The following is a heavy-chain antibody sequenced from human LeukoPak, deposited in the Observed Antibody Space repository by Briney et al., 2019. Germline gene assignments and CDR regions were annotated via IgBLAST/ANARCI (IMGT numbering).Heavy chain of an antibody. CDR2: IYYSGST. V-gene: IGHV4-30-4*01. D-gene: IGHD3-22*01. Sequence: SETLSLTCTVSGGSISSGDYYWSWIRQPPGKGLVWIGYIYYSGSTYYNPSLKSRVTISVDTSKNQFSLKLRSVTAADTAVYYCARDTYYYDSSGSDYWGQGTLVTVSS. J-gene: IGHJ4*02. CDR1: GGSISSGDYY. CDR3: ARDTYYYDSSGSDY.